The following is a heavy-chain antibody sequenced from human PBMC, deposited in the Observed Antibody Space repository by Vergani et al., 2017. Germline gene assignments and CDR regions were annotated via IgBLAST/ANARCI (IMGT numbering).Heavy chain of an antibody. Sequence: VQLVQSGTEVKKPRASVKLACKTSGYTFTNHHLHLVRQAPGQGLEWMGIITPGGSTDYGPKFQGRATMTRDTSTRTVYMELSSLRSEDTAVYYCARDLEYSYGYFDYWGQGTLVTVSS. J-gene: IGHJ4*02. CDR1: GYTFTNHH. V-gene: IGHV1-46*03. CDR3: ARDLEYSYGYFDY. D-gene: IGHD5-18*01. CDR2: ITPGGST.